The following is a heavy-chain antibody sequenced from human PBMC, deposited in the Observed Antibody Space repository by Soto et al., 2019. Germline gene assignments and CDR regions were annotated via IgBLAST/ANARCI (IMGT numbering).Heavy chain of an antibody. V-gene: IGHV4-30-4*01. CDR2: IYYSGST. J-gene: IGHJ6*02. D-gene: IGHD3-10*01. CDR3: ASGCYYGSGSYSSYYYYGMDV. CDR1: GGSISSGDYY. Sequence: SETLSLTCTVSGGSISSGDYYWSWIRQPPGKGLEWIGYIYYSGSTYYNPSLKSRVTISVDTSKNEFSLKLSTVTAADRSEYYCASGCYYGSGSYSSYYYYGMDVWGQGTTVTVSS.